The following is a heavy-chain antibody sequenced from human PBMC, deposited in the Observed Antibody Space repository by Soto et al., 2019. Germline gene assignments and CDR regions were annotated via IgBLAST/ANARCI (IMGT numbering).Heavy chain of an antibody. CDR2: IDWDDDK. CDR1: GFSLSTSGMC. D-gene: IGHD3-22*01. CDR3: ARTYDSSGYHYYYGMDV. V-gene: IGHV2-70*01. Sequence: SGPTLVNPTQTLTLTCTFSGFSLSTSGMCVSWIRQPPGKALEWLALIDWDDDKYYSTSLKTRLTISKDTSKNQVVLTMTNMDPVETATYYCARTYDSSGYHYYYGMDVWGQGTTVTVSS. J-gene: IGHJ6*02.